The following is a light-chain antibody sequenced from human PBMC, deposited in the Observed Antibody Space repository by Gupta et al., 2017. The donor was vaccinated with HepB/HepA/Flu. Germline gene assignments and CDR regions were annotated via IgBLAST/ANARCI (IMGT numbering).Light chain of an antibody. CDR1: QNIRNH. Sequence: DIQLTQSPSSLSASVGDRITITCQTSQNIRNHLSWYHQRPGRAPKLLIFDASDLDTGVPSRFSGSGYGTYFTLTITSLQPEEIGTYYCQQYDNVGLTFGGGTRLEIK. CDR3: QQYDNVGLT. J-gene: IGKJ4*01. CDR2: DAS. V-gene: IGKV1-33*01.